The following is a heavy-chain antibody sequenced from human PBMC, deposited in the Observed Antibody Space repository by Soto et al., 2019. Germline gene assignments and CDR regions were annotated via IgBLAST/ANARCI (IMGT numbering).Heavy chain of an antibody. CDR2: ISGSGGST. CDR1: GFTFSSYA. D-gene: IGHD5-18*01. J-gene: IGHJ4*02. V-gene: IGHV3-23*01. Sequence: EVQLLESGGGLVQPGGSLRLSCAASGFTFSSYAMSWVRQAPGKGLEWVSAISGSGGSTYYADSVKGRFTISRDNSKNTLYLQMNSLRAEDTAVYDCAKGILPWTAMVTGFDYWGQGTLVTVSS. CDR3: AKGILPWTAMVTGFDY.